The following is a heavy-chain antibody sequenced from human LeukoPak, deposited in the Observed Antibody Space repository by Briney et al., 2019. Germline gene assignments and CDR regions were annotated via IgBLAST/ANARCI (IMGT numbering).Heavy chain of an antibody. CDR1: GGSISSGSYY. CDR2: IYTSGST. CDR3: ARESLFAAAMVTWFDP. Sequence: ASETLSLTCTVSGGSISSGSYYWSWIRQPAGKGLEWIGRIYTSGSTNYNPSLKSRVTISVDTSKNQFSLKLSSVTAADTAVYYCARESLFAAAMVTWFDPWGQGTLVTVSS. V-gene: IGHV4-61*02. D-gene: IGHD5-18*01. J-gene: IGHJ5*02.